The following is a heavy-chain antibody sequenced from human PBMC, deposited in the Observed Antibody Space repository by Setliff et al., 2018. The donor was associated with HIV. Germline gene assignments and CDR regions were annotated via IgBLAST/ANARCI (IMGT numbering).Heavy chain of an antibody. CDR1: GFTFSDYY. CDR2: IDSDGRDT. CDR3: ARAYYHHSGGYWSTDYYYSYMDV. D-gene: IGHD3-22*01. Sequence: AGGSLRLSCVASGFTFSDYYMSWIRQAPGKGLEWVSRIDSDGRDTNYADSVRGRFTISRDNAKNTVYLQMNSLRAEDTAVYYCARAYYHHSGGYWSTDYYYSYMDVWGKGTTVTVSS. J-gene: IGHJ6*03. V-gene: IGHV3-11*05.